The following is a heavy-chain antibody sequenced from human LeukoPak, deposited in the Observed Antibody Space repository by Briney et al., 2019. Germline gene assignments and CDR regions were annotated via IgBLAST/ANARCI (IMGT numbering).Heavy chain of an antibody. CDR2: GGNSGGT. J-gene: IGHJ5*02. V-gene: IGHV4-34*01. CDR1: GGSLNGYY. Sequence: SETLSLTCAVYGGSLNGYYWSWIRQPPGKGLEWIGEGGNSGGTKFNPSLKSRVTISADTSKNQFSLKLSSVTAADTAVYYCAKNGQSGFSFDPWGQGTLVTVSS. D-gene: IGHD1-26*01. CDR3: AKNGQSGFSFDP.